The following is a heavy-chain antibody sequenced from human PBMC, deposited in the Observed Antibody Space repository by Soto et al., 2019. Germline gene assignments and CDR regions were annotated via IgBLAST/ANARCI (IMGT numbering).Heavy chain of an antibody. CDR3: ARSFNDWTTYFDY. CDR2: LYTGGSA. J-gene: IGHJ4*02. CDR1: GFSVTYHY. V-gene: IGHV3-53*01. Sequence: GGSLRLSCAASGFSVTYHYMTWVRQAPGKGLEWVSVLYTGGSAYYGDSVKGRFTISRDSSTNTLYLQMNSLKVGDTAFYFCARSFNDWTTYFDYWSEGTLVTVSS. D-gene: IGHD3-9*01.